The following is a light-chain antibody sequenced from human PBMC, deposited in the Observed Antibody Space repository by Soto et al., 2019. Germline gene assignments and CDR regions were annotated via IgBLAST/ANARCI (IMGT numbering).Light chain of an antibody. CDR1: QSVNNY. CDR3: QQRGNWPWLT. J-gene: IGKJ4*01. Sequence: EIVLKQSPGTLSLSPGERATLSCRASQSVNNYLAWYQQKPGQAPRLLIYDASNRATGIPARFSGSGSGSDFTLTISSLEPEDFAVYYCQQRGNWPWLTFGGGTRVEIK. V-gene: IGKV3-11*01. CDR2: DAS.